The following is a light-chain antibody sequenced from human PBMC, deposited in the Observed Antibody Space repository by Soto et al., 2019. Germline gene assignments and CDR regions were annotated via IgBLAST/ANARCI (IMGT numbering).Light chain of an antibody. CDR3: QQSSNWPSIT. J-gene: IGKJ5*01. V-gene: IGKV3-11*01. CDR2: DAY. CDR1: QSVSSY. Sequence: EIVLTQSPATLSLSPGERATLSCRASQSVSSYLAWYQQKPGQAPRLLIYDAYNRATGIPARFSGSGSGTDFTLTINSLEPEDSAVYYCQQSSNWPSITCGQGTRLEIK.